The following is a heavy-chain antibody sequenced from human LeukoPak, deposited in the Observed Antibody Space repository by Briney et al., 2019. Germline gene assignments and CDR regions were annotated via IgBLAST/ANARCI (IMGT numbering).Heavy chain of an antibody. J-gene: IGHJ4*02. Sequence: GGSLRLSCVASGFTFRDYAMSWVRQSPGKGLEWISAISNDGVYTFHADSVKGRLTISRDNSKNTLYLQMNSLRAEDTAVYYCAKDGVLVYFDYWGQGTLVTVSS. V-gene: IGHV3-23*01. D-gene: IGHD2/OR15-2a*01. CDR1: GFTFRDYA. CDR2: ISNDGVYT. CDR3: AKDGVLVYFDY.